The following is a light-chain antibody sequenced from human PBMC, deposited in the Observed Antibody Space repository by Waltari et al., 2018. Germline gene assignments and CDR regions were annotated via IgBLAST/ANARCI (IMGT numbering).Light chain of an antibody. Sequence: DIEMTQSPATLSVSPGERVTLSCRASQSVRTSLAWSQQNPGQSPRLLLYPAFNRATGIPARFSGSGSGTDFTLTISSLQSEDFGVYYCQQYNNWPPYTFGQGTKLEIE. CDR3: QQYNNWPPYT. V-gene: IGKV3-15*01. J-gene: IGKJ2*01. CDR1: QSVRTS. CDR2: PAF.